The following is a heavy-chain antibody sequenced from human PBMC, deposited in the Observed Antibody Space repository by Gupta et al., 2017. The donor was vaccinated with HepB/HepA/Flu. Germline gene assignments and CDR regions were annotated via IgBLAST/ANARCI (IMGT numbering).Heavy chain of an antibody. J-gene: IGHJ3*02. D-gene: IGHD7-27*01. V-gene: IGHV3-74*01. CDR3: ARVGGKDNWGFYRSAFDI. CDR1: GFTFSSYW. CDR2: LNSDGSST. Sequence: EVQLVESGGGLVQPGGSLRLSCAASGFTFSSYWMHWVRQPPGKGLVWVSRLNSDGSSTSYADSVKGRFTISRDNAKNTLYLQMNSLRAEDTAVYYCARVGGKDNWGFYRSAFDIWGQGTMVTVSS.